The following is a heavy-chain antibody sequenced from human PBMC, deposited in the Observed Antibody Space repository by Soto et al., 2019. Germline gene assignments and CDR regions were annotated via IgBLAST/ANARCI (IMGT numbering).Heavy chain of an antibody. V-gene: IGHV4-34*01. Sequence: PSETLSLTCAVYGGSFSGYYWSWIRQPPGKGLEWIGEINHSGSTNYNPSLKSRVTMSVDTSKNQFSLKLSSVTAADTAVYYCAIRTTIFGVVMPAYGMDVWGQGTTVTVSS. CDR2: INHSGST. CDR1: GGSFSGYY. D-gene: IGHD3-3*01. CDR3: AIRTTIFGVVMPAYGMDV. J-gene: IGHJ6*02.